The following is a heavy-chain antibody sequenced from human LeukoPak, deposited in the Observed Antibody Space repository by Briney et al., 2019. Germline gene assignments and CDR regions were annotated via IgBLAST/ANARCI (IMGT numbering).Heavy chain of an antibody. D-gene: IGHD3-3*01. CDR2: IYYSGST. CDR1: GGSISSSSYY. V-gene: IGHV4-39*01. J-gene: IGHJ4*02. CDR3: ARRTRAWSGYYGGFDY. Sequence: SETLSLTCTVSGGSISSSSYYWGWIRQPPGKGLEWIVSIYYSGSTYYNPSLKSRVTISVDTSKNQFSLKLSSVTAADTAVYYCARRTRAWSGYYGGFDYWGQGTLVTVSS.